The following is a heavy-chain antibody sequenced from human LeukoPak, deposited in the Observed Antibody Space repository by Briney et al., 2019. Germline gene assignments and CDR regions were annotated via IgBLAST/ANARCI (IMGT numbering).Heavy chain of an antibody. J-gene: IGHJ4*01. CDR1: GFTFSNYA. V-gene: IGHV3-23*01. CDR2: ISGGGGNT. D-gene: IGHD3-22*01. CDR3: ASEGRDYYDSRFDY. Sequence: LPGGSLRLSCAASGFTFSNYAMIWVRQAPGKGLEWVSAISGGGGNTYYADSVKGRFTISRDNSKNTLYLQMNSLRAEDTAVYYCASEGRDYYDSRFDYWGHGTLVIVSS.